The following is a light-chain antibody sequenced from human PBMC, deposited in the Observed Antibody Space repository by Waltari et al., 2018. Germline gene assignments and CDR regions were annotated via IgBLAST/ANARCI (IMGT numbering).Light chain of an antibody. J-gene: IGKJ2*01. V-gene: IGKV3-15*01. CDR2: GAS. CDR1: QSVSSN. CDR3: QQYSNWPYT. Sequence: EIVMTQSPATLSVSPGERATLSCRASQSVSSNLAWYQQKPGQALRLLIYGASTRATGIPGRFGGSGSGTEFTLTISRLQSEDLAVYYCQQYSNWPYTFGQGTKLEIK.